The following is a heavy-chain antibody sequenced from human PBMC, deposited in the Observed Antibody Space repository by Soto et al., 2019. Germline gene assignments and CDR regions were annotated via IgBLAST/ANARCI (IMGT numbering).Heavy chain of an antibody. CDR2: IRSKTYNHAT. D-gene: IGHD2-2*01. CDR1: GFTFSDSA. CDR3: TRLPNVDIVVVPSDVGGE. V-gene: IGHV3-73*02. J-gene: IGHJ4*02. Sequence: EVQLVESGGGLAQPGGSLKLSCAASGFTFSDSAIHWVRQPSGKGLEWVGRIRSKTYNHATAYAASVKGRFTISRDDSKNTAYLQMNSLQTEDTAIYYCTRLPNVDIVVVPSDVGGEWGQGTLVTVSS.